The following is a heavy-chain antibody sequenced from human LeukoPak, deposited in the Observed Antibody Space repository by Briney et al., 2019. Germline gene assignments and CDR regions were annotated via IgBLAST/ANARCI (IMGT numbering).Heavy chain of an antibody. Sequence: SETLSLTCTVSGGSISSYYWSWIRQPPGKGLEWIGYIYYSGSTNYNPSLKSRVTISVDTSKNQFSLKLSSVTAADTAVYYCARDLGFAAMVLGWFDPWGQGTLVTVSS. D-gene: IGHD5-18*01. CDR3: ARDLGFAAMVLGWFDP. CDR2: IYYSGST. V-gene: IGHV4-59*01. J-gene: IGHJ5*02. CDR1: GGSISSYY.